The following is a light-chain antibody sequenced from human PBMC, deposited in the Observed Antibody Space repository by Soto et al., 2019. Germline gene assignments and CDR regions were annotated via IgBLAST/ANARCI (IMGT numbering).Light chain of an antibody. CDR3: QRYNNWWT. CDR2: SAS. Sequence: EVVMTQSPATLSVSPGERATLSCRASQSISSDLAWYQQKPGQGPRLLIYSASTRATGIPARISGSGSGTEFTLTISSLQSEDFAVYYCQRYNNWWTFGQGTKVEIK. V-gene: IGKV3-15*01. CDR1: QSISSD. J-gene: IGKJ1*01.